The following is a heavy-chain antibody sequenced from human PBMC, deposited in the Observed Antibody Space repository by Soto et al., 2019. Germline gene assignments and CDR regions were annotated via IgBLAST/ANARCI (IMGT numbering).Heavy chain of an antibody. CDR2: INHSGST. CDR3: ARGNQYYYGSGSYYNNWFDP. V-gene: IGHV4-34*01. J-gene: IGHJ5*02. D-gene: IGHD3-10*01. CDR1: CGSFSGYY. Sequence: SETLSLTCAVYCGSFSGYYWSWIRQPPGKGLEWIGEINHSGSTNYNPSLKSRVTISVDTSKNQFSLKLSSVTAADTAVYYCARGNQYYYGSGSYYNNWFDPWGQGTLVTVSS.